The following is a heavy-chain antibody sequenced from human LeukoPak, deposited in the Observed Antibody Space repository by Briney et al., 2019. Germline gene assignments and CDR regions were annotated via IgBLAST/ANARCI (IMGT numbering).Heavy chain of an antibody. V-gene: IGHV1-2*02. CDR1: GYTFTGYY. Sequence: ASVKVSCKASGYTFTGYYMHWVRQAPGQGLEWMGWINPNSGGTNYAQKFQGRVTMTRDTSISTAYMELSRLRSDDTAVYYCARVFDGGNSGDYRGQGTLVTVSS. D-gene: IGHD4-23*01. CDR2: INPNSGGT. J-gene: IGHJ4*02. CDR3: ARVFDGGNSGDY.